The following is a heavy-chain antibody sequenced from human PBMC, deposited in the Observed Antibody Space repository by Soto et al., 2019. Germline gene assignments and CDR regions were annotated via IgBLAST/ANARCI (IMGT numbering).Heavy chain of an antibody. CDR1: GFTSSSYW. D-gene: IGHD3-9*01. V-gene: IGHV3-7*01. CDR2: IKQDGSEK. J-gene: IGHJ4*02. Sequence: PGGSLRLSCAVSGFTSSSYWMSWVRQAPGKGLEWLANIKQDGSEKYYVDSVKGRFTISRDNAKNSLYLQMNSLRAEDTAVYYCARDESYDILTGYYTPQRFDYWGQGSLVTVSS. CDR3: ARDESYDILTGYYTPQRFDY.